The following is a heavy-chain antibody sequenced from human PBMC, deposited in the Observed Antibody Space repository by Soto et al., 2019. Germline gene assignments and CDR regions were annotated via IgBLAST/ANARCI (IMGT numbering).Heavy chain of an antibody. CDR1: GFTFSSYS. CDR3: ARVHPYSSGWYYAFDI. D-gene: IGHD6-19*01. J-gene: IGHJ3*02. CDR2: ISSSSSYI. Sequence: GGSLRLSSAASGFTFSSYSMNWVRQAPGKGLEWVSSISSSSSYIYYADSVKGRFTISRDNAKNSLYLQMNSLRAEDTAVYYCARVHPYSSGWYYAFDIWGQGTMVTVSS. V-gene: IGHV3-21*01.